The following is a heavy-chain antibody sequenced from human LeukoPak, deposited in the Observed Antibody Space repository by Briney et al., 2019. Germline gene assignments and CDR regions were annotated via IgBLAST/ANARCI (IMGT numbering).Heavy chain of an antibody. CDR3: ATQPTTINY. CDR1: GFTFSSYS. V-gene: IGHV3-48*04. J-gene: IGHJ4*02. CDR2: ISSSGSSI. D-gene: IGHD1-1*01. Sequence: GGSLRLSCAASGFTFSSYSMNWVRQAPGKGLEWISYISSSGSSICYADSVKGRFTISRDNAKNSLYLQMNSLRGEDTAVYYCATQPTTINYWGQGTLVTVSS.